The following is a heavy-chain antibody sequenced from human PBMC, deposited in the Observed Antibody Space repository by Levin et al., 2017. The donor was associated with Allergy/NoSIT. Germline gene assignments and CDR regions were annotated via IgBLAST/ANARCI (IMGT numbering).Heavy chain of an antibody. CDR3: AKADTAVVTYYFDY. Sequence: GGSLRLSCAASGFTFDDYAMHWVRQAPGKGLEWVSGISWNSGRIAYADSVKGRFTISRDNAKNSLYLQVNTLRAEDTALYYCAKADTAVVTYYFDYWGQGTLVTVSS. V-gene: IGHV3-9*01. D-gene: IGHD5-18*01. J-gene: IGHJ4*02. CDR1: GFTFDDYA. CDR2: ISWNSGRI.